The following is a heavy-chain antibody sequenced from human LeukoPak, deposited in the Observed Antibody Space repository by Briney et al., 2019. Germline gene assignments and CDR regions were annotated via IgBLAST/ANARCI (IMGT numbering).Heavy chain of an antibody. J-gene: IGHJ4*02. CDR3: AKDGGDENVWGSYRYPRYFFDY. D-gene: IGHD3-16*02. CDR1: GGSFSGYY. V-gene: IGHV4-34*01. Sequence: SETLSLTCAVYGGSFSGYYWSWIRQPPGKGLEWIGEINHSGSTNYNPSLKSRVTISVDTSKNQFSLKLSSVTAADTAVYYCAKDGGDENVWGSYRYPRYFFDYWGQGTLVTVSS. CDR2: INHSGST.